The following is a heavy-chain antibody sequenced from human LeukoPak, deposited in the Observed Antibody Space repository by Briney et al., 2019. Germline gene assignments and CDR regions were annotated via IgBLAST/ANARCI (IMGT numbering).Heavy chain of an antibody. Sequence: SGGSLRLSCAASGFTFDDYAMHWVRQAPGKGLEWASGISWNSGSIGYADSVKGRFTISRDNAKNSLYLQMNSLRAEDTALYYCAKTSGSIAVAGMFDYWGQGTLVTVSS. V-gene: IGHV3-9*01. CDR2: ISWNSGSI. CDR3: AKTSGSIAVAGMFDY. D-gene: IGHD6-19*01. J-gene: IGHJ4*02. CDR1: GFTFDDYA.